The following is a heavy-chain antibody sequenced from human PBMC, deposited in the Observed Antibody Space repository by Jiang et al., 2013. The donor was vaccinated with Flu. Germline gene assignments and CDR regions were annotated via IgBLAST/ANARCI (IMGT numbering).Heavy chain of an antibody. CDR3: AKEERGPIATTGY. CDR2: IYYNGAT. Sequence: GSGLVKPSETLSLTCTVSTGSISTTRYYWGWVRQTPGKGLEWIATIYYNGATQYNPSLKSRVTVSVDTSKNQFSLKVTSVTAADTAVYYCAKEERGPIATTGYWGQGTLVTVSS. V-gene: IGHV4-39*01. D-gene: IGHD6-13*01. CDR1: TGSISTTRYY. J-gene: IGHJ4*02.